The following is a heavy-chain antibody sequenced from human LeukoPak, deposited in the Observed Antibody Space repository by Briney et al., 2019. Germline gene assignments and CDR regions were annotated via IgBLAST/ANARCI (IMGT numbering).Heavy chain of an antibody. J-gene: IGHJ4*02. V-gene: IGHV4-34*09. CDR2: INHSGST. Sequence: SETLSLTCAVYGGSFSGYYWSWIRQPPGKGLEWIGEINHSGSTNYNPSLKSRVTISVDTSKNQFSLKLSSVTAADTAVYYCAGYDFWRRFIDYWGQGTLVTVSS. CDR1: GGSFSGYY. D-gene: IGHD3-3*01. CDR3: AGYDFWRRFIDY.